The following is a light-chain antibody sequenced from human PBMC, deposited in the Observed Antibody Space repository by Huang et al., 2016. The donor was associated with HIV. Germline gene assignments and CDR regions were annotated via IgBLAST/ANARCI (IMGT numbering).Light chain of an antibody. V-gene: IGKV1-39*01. CDR1: QAIRTY. J-gene: IGKJ1*01. CDR2: DAS. Sequence: DIQMTQSPSSLSASVGDRVIITCRASQAIRTYLRWYQQRPGKALKVLIYDASTLQSVVPSRFSGSGSGTEFTLTINSLQPEDFATYFCQQSYNTPRTFGQGTKVE. CDR3: QQSYNTPRT.